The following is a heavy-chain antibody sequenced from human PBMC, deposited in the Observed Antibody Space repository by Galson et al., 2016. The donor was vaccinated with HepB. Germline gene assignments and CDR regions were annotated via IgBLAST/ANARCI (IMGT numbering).Heavy chain of an antibody. CDR1: GYTLTELS. J-gene: IGHJ3*02. CDR3: PEGCGCGTCYLGAFEI. D-gene: IGHD2-15*01. V-gene: IGHV1-24*01. Sequence: SVKVSCKVSGYTLTELSMNWVRQAPGKGPECMGGFDPEKGEITYAQKFQGRVTMTEDHFSLRVTSVTAADTAVYYCARGPPEGCGCGTCYLGAFEIWGQGTMVTVSS. CDR2: FDPEKGEI.